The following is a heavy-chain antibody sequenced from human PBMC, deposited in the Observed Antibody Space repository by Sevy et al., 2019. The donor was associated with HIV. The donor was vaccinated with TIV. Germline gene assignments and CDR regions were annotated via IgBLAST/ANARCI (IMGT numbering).Heavy chain of an antibody. V-gene: IGHV4-39*01. CDR2: IYYSGST. Sequence: SETLSLTCTVSGGSISSSSYYWGWIRQPPGKGLEWIGSIYYSGSTYYNPSLKSRVTISVDTSKNQFSLKLSSVTAADTGVYYCASRAPYYYDSSDYQGYYFDYWGQGTLVTVSS. D-gene: IGHD3-22*01. CDR3: ASRAPYYYDSSDYQGYYFDY. J-gene: IGHJ4*02. CDR1: GGSISSSSYY.